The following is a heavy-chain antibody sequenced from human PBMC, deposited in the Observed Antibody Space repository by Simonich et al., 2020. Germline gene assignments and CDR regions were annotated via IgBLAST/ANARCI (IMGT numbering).Heavy chain of an antibody. D-gene: IGHD6-13*01. Sequence: QVQLVQSGAEVKKPGASVKVSCKASGYTFTGYYMHWVRQAPGQGLEWMGGNTPNSGGTNYAQKFKGRVTMTRDTSISTAYMELSRLRSDDTAVYYCARGASIAAAGTIDWGQGTLVTVSS. V-gene: IGHV1-2*02. CDR3: ARGASIAAAGTID. CDR2: NTPNSGGT. J-gene: IGHJ4*02. CDR1: GYTFTGYY.